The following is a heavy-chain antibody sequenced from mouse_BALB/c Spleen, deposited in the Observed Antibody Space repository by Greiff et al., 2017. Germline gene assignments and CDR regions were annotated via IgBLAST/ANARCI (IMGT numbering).Heavy chain of an antibody. CDR1: GFTFSSYA. J-gene: IGHJ4*01. CDR2: ISSGGSYT. D-gene: IGHD2-1*01. V-gene: IGHV5-9-4*01. CDR3: ARDGNYSYAMDY. Sequence: EVQLVESGGGLVKPGGSLKLSCAASGFTFSSYAMSWVRQSPEKRLEWVAEISSGGSYTYYPDTVTGRFTISRDNAKNTLYLEMSSLRSEDTAMYYCARDGNYSYAMDYWGQGTSVTVSS.